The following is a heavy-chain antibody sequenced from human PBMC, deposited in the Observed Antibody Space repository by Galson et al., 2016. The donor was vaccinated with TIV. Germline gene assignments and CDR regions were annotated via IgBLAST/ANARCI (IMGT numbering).Heavy chain of an antibody. Sequence: SLRLSCAASGFTFSDFAMHWVRQVPGKGLEWVSSISATGGSTYYAGSVRGRFTTSRDNSNDHLSLHMSNLRAEDTAVYYCAKTIDVSGVLINYFYYGMDVWGHGTMVSVSS. V-gene: IGHV3-23*01. D-gene: IGHD3-3*01. CDR3: AKTIDVSGVLINYFYYGMDV. CDR1: GFTFSDFA. CDR2: ISATGGST. J-gene: IGHJ6*02.